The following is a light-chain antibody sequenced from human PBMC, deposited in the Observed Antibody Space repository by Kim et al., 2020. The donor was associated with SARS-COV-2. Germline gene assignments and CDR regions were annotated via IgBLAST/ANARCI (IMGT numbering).Light chain of an antibody. CDR3: QHYNNSPPET. CDR2: CVS. J-gene: IGKJ2*01. V-gene: IGKV3-15*01. CDR1: QGVSSK. Sequence: IVLTQSPATLSVSPGERATLSCRASQGVSSKLAWYQQQPGQAPRILIFCVSTRATSIIVRFSGSGSGTEFTLTISSLLSEDFSVYYCQHYNNSPPETFGQGTKLEI.